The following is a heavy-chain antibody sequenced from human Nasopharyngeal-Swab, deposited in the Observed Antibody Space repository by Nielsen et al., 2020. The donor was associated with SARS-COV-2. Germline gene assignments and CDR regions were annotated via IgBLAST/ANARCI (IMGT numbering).Heavy chain of an antibody. J-gene: IGHJ5*02. CDR2: ISHNSGT. Sequence: SETLSLTCTVSGLSISSQYWSWIRQPPGKGLEWIGYISHNSGTNYNPSLKSRVTMFMDTSKNQFSLKLRSVTAADTAVYYCAKEGATGWFDPWGQGTLVTVSS. V-gene: IGHV4-59*11. CDR3: AKEGATGWFDP. CDR1: GLSISSQY.